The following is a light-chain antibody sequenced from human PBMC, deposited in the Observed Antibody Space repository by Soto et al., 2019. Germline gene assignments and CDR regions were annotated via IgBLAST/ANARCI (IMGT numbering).Light chain of an antibody. Sequence: DIQLTQSPSFLSASVGDRVTITCRASQGISSYLAWYQQKPGKAPKLLIYAASTLQSGVPSRFSGSGSGTEFTLIISSLQPEDFPTYYCQHLDSYSTFGQGTRLEIK. J-gene: IGKJ5*01. CDR2: AAS. V-gene: IGKV1-9*01. CDR1: QGISSY. CDR3: QHLDSYST.